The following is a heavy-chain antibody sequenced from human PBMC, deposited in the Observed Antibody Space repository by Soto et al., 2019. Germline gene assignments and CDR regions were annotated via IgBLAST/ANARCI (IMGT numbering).Heavy chain of an antibody. CDR2: IKSKTDGGTT. CDR1: GFTFSNAW. CDR3: TTDSGSYDFWSGYLYYYYGMDV. D-gene: IGHD3-3*01. Sequence: EVQLVESGGGLVKPGGSLRLSCAASGFTFSNAWMNWVRQAPGKGLEWVGRIKSKTDGGTTDYAAPVKGRFTISRDDSKNTLYLQMNSLKTEDTAVYYCTTDSGSYDFWSGYLYYYYGMDVWGQGTTVTVSS. V-gene: IGHV3-15*07. J-gene: IGHJ6*02.